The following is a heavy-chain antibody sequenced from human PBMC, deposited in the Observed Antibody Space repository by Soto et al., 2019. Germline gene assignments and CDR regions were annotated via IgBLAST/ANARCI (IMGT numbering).Heavy chain of an antibody. D-gene: IGHD3-22*01. J-gene: IGHJ6*02. CDR1: GFTFSNAW. CDR3: TTDQYYYDSSNYYGMDV. CDR2: IKSKTDGGTT. Sequence: PGGSLRLSCAASGFTFSNAWMNWVRQAPGKGLEWVGRIKSKTDGGTTDYAAPVKGRFTISRDDSKNTLYLQMNSLKTEDTAVYYCTTDQYYYDSSNYYGMDVWGQGTTVTVSS. V-gene: IGHV3-15*07.